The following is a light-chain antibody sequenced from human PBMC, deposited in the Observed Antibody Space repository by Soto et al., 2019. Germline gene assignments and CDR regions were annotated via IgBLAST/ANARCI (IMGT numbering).Light chain of an antibody. J-gene: IGLJ3*02. V-gene: IGLV8-61*01. Sequence: QTVVTQEPSFSVSPGRTVTLTCGLSSGSVSTSYYPSWYQQTPGQAPRTLIYSTNTRSSGVPDRFSGSILGNKAALTITGAQADDESDYYCVLYMGSGMWVFGGGTKLTGL. CDR1: SGSVSTSYY. CDR2: STN. CDR3: VLYMGSGMWV.